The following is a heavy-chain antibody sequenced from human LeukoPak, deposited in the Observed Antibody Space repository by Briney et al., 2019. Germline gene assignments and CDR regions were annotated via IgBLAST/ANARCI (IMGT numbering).Heavy chain of an antibody. CDR3: ARETPYYYDSSAAGWFDP. V-gene: IGHV4-59*01. CDR1: GGSISSYY. J-gene: IGHJ5*02. Sequence: SETLSLTCTASGGSISSYYWSWIRQPPGKGLEWIGYIYYSGSTNYNPSLKSRVTISVDTSKNQFSLKLSSVTAADTAVYYCARETPYYYDSSAAGWFDPWGQGTLVTVSS. CDR2: IYYSGST. D-gene: IGHD3-22*01.